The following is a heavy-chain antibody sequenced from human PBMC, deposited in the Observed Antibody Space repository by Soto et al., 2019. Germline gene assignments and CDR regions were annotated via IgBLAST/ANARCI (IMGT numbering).Heavy chain of an antibody. CDR2: IHPDGGHT. V-gene: IGHV1-46*01. CDR3: ARGDNDY. Sequence: ASVKVSCKASVYTFTNYYVQWVRQAPGQGLEWMGVIHPDGGHTTYSQKFQDRVTMTRDTFTSTIYMELSSLRSEDTAVYYCARGDNDYWGQGTLVTVSS. CDR1: VYTFTNYY. J-gene: IGHJ4*02.